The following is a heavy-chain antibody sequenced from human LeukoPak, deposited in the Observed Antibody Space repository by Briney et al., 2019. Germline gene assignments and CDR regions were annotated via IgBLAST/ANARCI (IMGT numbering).Heavy chain of an antibody. Sequence: GGSLRLSCAASGFTFSSYSMNWVRQAPGKGLEWVSSISSSSSYIYYADSMKGRFTISRDNAKNSLYLQMNNLRAEDTAVYYCARAQGNFGSGSYYNPGDYWGQGTLVTVSS. CDR3: ARAQGNFGSGSYYNPGDY. V-gene: IGHV3-21*01. J-gene: IGHJ4*02. CDR1: GFTFSSYS. CDR2: ISSSSSYI. D-gene: IGHD3-10*01.